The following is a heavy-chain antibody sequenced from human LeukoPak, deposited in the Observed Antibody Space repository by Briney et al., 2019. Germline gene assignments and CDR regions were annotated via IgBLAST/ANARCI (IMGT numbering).Heavy chain of an antibody. CDR2: ISGSGGTT. D-gene: IGHD6-13*01. J-gene: IGHJ4*02. CDR1: GFSFSSYA. CDR3: AKAKPAAGTFDY. Sequence: GGSLRLSCAASGFSFSSYAMSWVRQAPGKGLEWDSTISGSGGTTYYADSVKGRFTISRDNSKNTLYLQMNSLRAEDTAVYYCAKAKPAAGTFDYWGQGTLVTVSS. V-gene: IGHV3-23*01.